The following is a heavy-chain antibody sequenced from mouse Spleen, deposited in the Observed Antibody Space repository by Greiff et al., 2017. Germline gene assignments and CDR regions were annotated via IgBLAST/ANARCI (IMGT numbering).Heavy chain of an antibody. CDR1: GFTFSSYG. CDR3: ARGLYDYFAY. CDR2: ISSGGSYT. J-gene: IGHJ3*01. D-gene: IGHD2-4*01. Sequence: EVMLVESGGDLVKPGGSLKLSCAASGFTFSSYGMSWVRQTPDKRLEWVATISSGGSYTYYPDSVKGRFTISRDNAKNTLYLQMSSLKSEDTAMYYCARGLYDYFAYWGQGTLVTVSA. V-gene: IGHV5-6*02.